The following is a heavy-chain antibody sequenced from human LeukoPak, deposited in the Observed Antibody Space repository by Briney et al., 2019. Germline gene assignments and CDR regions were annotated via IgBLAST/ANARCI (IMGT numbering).Heavy chain of an antibody. CDR2: IIPIFGTA. Sequence: GASVKVSCKASGGTFSRYAISWVRQAPGQGLEWMGGIIPIFGTANYAQKFQGRVTITADESTSTAYMEVSSLRSEDTAVYYCARAYSGHDFFRYWGQGILVTVSS. J-gene: IGHJ4*02. CDR3: ARAYSGHDFFRY. V-gene: IGHV1-69*13. CDR1: GGTFSRYA. D-gene: IGHD5-12*01.